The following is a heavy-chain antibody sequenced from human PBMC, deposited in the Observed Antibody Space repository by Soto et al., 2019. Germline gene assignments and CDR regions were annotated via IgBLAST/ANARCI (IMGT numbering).Heavy chain of an antibody. D-gene: IGHD1-26*01. CDR2: ISGSSRHI. Sequence: GGSLRLSCAASGFTFSSYSMNWVRQAPGKGLEWVSSISGSSRHIYYADSVKGRFTISRDNAKNSLYLQMNSLRAEDTAMYFCARDPSDLWEPDQYFPHWGQGTLVTVSS. V-gene: IGHV3-21*01. CDR1: GFTFSSYS. CDR3: ARDPSDLWEPDQYFPH. J-gene: IGHJ1*01.